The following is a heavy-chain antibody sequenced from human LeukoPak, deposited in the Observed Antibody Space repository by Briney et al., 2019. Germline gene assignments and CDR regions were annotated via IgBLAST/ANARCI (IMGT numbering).Heavy chain of an antibody. V-gene: IGHV1-69*06. Sequence: GASVKVSCKASGGTFSSYAISWVRQAPGQGLEWMGGIIPIFGTANYAQKFQGRVTMTEDTSADTAYMEVSSLRSEDTAVYYCARVRIMGIAATPWGMDVWGQGTTVTVSS. J-gene: IGHJ6*02. D-gene: IGHD6-13*01. CDR2: IIPIFGTA. CDR1: GGTFSSYA. CDR3: ARVRIMGIAATPWGMDV.